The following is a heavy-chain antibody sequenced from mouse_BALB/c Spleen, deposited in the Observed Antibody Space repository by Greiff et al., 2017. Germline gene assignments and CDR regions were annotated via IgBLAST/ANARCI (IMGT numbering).Heavy chain of an antibody. CDR2: ISSGGSYT. CDR3: TREGGSYYAMDY. CDR1: GFTFSSYT. V-gene: IGHV5-6-4*01. J-gene: IGHJ4*01. Sequence: DVKLVESGGGLVKPGGSLKLSCAASGFTFSSYTMSWVRQTPEKRLEWVATISSGGSYTYYPDSVKGRFTISRDNAKNTLYLQMSSLKSEDTAMYYCTREGGSYYAMDYWGQGTSVTVSS.